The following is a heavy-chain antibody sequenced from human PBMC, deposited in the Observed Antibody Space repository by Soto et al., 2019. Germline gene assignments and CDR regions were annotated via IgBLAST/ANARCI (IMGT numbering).Heavy chain of an antibody. D-gene: IGHD5-18*01. CDR3: ARELDTAMVTRDY. J-gene: IGHJ4*02. CDR1: GYTFTSYY. V-gene: IGHV1-46*03. Sequence: ASVKVSCKASGYTFTSYYMHWVQQAAGQGLEWMGIINPSGGSTSYAQKFQGRVTMTRDTSTSTVYMELSSLRSADTAVYYCARELDTAMVTRDYWGQGTLVTVSS. CDR2: INPSGGST.